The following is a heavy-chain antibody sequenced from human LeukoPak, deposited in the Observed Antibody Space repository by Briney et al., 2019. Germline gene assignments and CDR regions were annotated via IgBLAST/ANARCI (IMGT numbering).Heavy chain of an antibody. J-gene: IGHJ2*01. D-gene: IGHD6-13*01. CDR3: ARLVKQQLVFLHWYFDL. Sequence: PSETLSLTCAVYGGSFSGYYWSWIRQPPGKGLEWIGEINHSGSTNYNPSLKSRVTISVDTSKNQFSLKLSSVTAADTAVYYCARLVKQQLVFLHWYFDLWGRGTLVTVSS. CDR2: INHSGST. CDR1: GGSFSGYY. V-gene: IGHV4-34*01.